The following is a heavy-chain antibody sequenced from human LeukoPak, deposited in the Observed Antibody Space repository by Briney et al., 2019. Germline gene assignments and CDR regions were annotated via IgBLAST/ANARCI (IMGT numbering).Heavy chain of an antibody. V-gene: IGHV4-30-2*01. D-gene: IGHD3-9*01. CDR2: IYHSGST. CDR1: GGSFSSGGYS. J-gene: IGHJ4*02. CDR3: ARLELYFDYYFDY. Sequence: SETLSLTCAVSGGSFSSGGYSWSWIRQPPGKGLEWIGYIYHSGSTYYNPSLKSRVTISVDRSKNQFPLKLSSVTAADTAVYYCARLELYFDYYFDYWGQGTLVTVSS.